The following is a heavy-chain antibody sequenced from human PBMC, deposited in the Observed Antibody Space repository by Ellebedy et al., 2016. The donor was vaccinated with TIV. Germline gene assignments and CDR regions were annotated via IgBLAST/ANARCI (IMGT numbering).Heavy chain of an antibody. CDR1: GYNFTNYW. Sequence: PGGSLRLSCQASGYNFTNYWIAWVRQMPGKGLEWMGIVDPGDSETRYSPSFRGRVTISADKSISTAYLQWSSLEASDTAVYYCARHGNWENNYSNDYWGQGALVTVSS. CDR3: ARHGNWENNYSNDY. J-gene: IGHJ4*02. CDR2: VDPGDSET. D-gene: IGHD6-13*01. V-gene: IGHV5-51*01.